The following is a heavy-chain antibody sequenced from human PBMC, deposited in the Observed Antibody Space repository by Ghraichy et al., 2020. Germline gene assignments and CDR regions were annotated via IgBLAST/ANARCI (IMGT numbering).Heavy chain of an antibody. Sequence: GDSLNISCAASGFTFNNYWMSWVRQAPGMGLEWVANIKEDGSDKYYADSVKGRFTISRDNAKNSLYLQMNNLRAEDTAVYYCARAAIAAAAPFDPWGQGTLVTVSS. CDR1: GFTFNNYW. D-gene: IGHD6-25*01. CDR3: ARAAIAAAAPFDP. CDR2: IKEDGSDK. J-gene: IGHJ5*02. V-gene: IGHV3-7*03.